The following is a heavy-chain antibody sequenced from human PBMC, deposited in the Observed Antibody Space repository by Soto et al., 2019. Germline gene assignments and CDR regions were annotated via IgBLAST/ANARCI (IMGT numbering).Heavy chain of an antibody. CDR2: INAGNGNT. CDR1: GYTFTSYA. J-gene: IGHJ3*02. V-gene: IGHV1-3*01. D-gene: IGHD6-19*01. Sequence: GASVKVSCKASGYTFTSYAMHWLRQAPGQRLEWMGWINAGNGNTKYSQKFQGRVTITRDTSASTAYMELSSLRSEDTAVYYCARGYSSGWDDAFDIWGQGTMVTVSS. CDR3: ARGYSSGWDDAFDI.